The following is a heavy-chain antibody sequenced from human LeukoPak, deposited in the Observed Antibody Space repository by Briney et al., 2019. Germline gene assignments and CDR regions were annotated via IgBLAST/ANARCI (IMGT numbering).Heavy chain of an antibody. CDR1: GGSFSGYY. D-gene: IGHD4-17*01. CDR2: INHSGIT. J-gene: IGHJ4*02. Sequence: PSETLSLTCAVYGGSFSGYYWSWIRQPPGKGLEWIGEINHSGITNYNPSLKSRVTISADTSKNQFSLKLTSVTAADTAVYYCANPARDFADSGAITWWGQGNPGHRLL. V-gene: IGHV4-34*01. CDR3: ANPARDFADSGAITW.